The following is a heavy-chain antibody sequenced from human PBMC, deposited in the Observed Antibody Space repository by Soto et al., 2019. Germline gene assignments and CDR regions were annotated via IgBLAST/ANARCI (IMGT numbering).Heavy chain of an antibody. J-gene: IGHJ4*02. Sequence: EVQLVESGGGLVQPGGSLRLSCAASGFTVSTYSMSWFRQAPGKGPECVSYISSSTGTIYYADSVKGRFTISRDDAKNSLYLQMNSLRDDDTAVYYCATKATTGTLDSWGQGTLVTVYS. D-gene: IGHD1-1*01. CDR1: GFTVSTYS. V-gene: IGHV3-48*02. CDR2: ISSSTGTI. CDR3: ATKATTGTLDS.